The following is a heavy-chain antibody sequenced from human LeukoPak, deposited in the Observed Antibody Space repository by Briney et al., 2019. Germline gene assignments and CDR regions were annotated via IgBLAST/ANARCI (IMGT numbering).Heavy chain of an antibody. CDR3: AKEALVVPAANPYYYYYMDA. D-gene: IGHD2-2*01. Sequence: PGGSLRLSCAASGFTFDDYAMHWVRQAPGKGLEWVSLISGDGGSTYYADSVKGRFTISRDNSKNSLYLQMNSLRTEDTALYYCAKEALVVPAANPYYYYYMDAWGKGTTVTVSS. CDR1: GFTFDDYA. V-gene: IGHV3-43*02. CDR2: ISGDGGST. J-gene: IGHJ6*03.